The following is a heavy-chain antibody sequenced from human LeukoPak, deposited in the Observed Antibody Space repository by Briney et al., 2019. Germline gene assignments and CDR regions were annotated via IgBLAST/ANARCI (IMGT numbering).Heavy chain of an antibody. CDR2: IRYDGSNK. J-gene: IGHJ6*03. V-gene: IGHV3-30*02. D-gene: IGHD2-2*01. CDR3: ARDNYALNSYYYYYYYMDV. CDR1: GFTFSSYG. Sequence: GGSLRLSCAASGFTFSSYGMHWVRQAPGKGLEWVAFIRYDGSNKYYADSVKGRFTISRDNAKNSLYLQMNSLRAEDTAVYYCARDNYALNSYYYYYYYMDVWGKGTTVTVSS.